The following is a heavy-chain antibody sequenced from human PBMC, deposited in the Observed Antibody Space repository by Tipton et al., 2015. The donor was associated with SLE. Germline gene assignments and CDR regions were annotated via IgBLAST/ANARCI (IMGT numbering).Heavy chain of an antibody. CDR1: GGSFSAYY. CDR3: ARLAGRRFPFDS. D-gene: IGHD6-6*01. CDR2: INHSGST. Sequence: TLSLTCAVYGGSFSAYYWSWIRQPPGKGLEWIGEINHSGSTNYNPSLKSRVTISVDSSKNQFSLKLSSVTAADTAVYFCARLAGRRFPFDSWGQGTLVTVSS. J-gene: IGHJ4*02. V-gene: IGHV4-34*01.